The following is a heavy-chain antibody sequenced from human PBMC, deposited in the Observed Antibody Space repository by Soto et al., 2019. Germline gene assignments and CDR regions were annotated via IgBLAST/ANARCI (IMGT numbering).Heavy chain of an antibody. CDR1: GGSFSGYY. CDR3: ARGPRYGYCSSTSCHALFDY. CDR2: INHSGST. Sequence: SETLSLTCAVYGGSFSGYYWSWIRQPPGKGLEWIGEINHSGSTNYNPSLKSRVTISVDTSKNQVSLKLSSVTAADTAVYYCARGPRYGYCSSTSCHALFDYWGQGTLVTVSS. D-gene: IGHD2-2*03. J-gene: IGHJ4*02. V-gene: IGHV4-34*01.